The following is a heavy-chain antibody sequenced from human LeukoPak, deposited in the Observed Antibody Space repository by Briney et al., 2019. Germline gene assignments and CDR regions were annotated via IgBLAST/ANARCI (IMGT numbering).Heavy chain of an antibody. D-gene: IGHD3-22*01. J-gene: IGHJ4*02. V-gene: IGHV3-30-3*01. CDR3: ARDREYYDSSGYYNFDY. CDR1: GFTFSSYA. Sequence: GGSLRLSCAAFGFTFSSYAMHWVRQAPGKGLEWVAVISYDGSNKYYADSVKGRFTISRDNSKNTLYLQMNSLRAEDTAVYYCARDREYYDSSGYYNFDYWGQGTLVTVSS. CDR2: ISYDGSNK.